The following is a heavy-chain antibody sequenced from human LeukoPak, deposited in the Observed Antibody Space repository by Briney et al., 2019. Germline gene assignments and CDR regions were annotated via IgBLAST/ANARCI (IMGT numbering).Heavy chain of an antibody. CDR3: ARGPDFGVVIDIYSGMDV. Sequence: PSETLSLTCAVYGGSFSGYYWSWIRQPPGEGLEWSGEINHSGSTNYNPSLKSRVTISVDTSKNQFSLKLSSVTAADTAVYYCARGPDFGVVIDIYSGMDVWGQGTTVTVSS. V-gene: IGHV4-34*01. CDR2: INHSGST. CDR1: GGSFSGYY. D-gene: IGHD3-3*01. J-gene: IGHJ6*02.